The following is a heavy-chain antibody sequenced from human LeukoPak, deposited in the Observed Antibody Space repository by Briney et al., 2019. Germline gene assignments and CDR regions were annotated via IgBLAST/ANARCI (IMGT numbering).Heavy chain of an antibody. J-gene: IGHJ4*02. CDR2: ISGSGGSI. V-gene: IGHV3-23*01. D-gene: IGHD3-22*01. CDR3: AKDLYYYDSSGPQG. CDR1: GFTFSSYA. Sequence: GGSLRLSCAASGFTFSSYAMSWVRQAPGKGLEWVSAISGSGGSIYYADSVKGRFTISRDNSKNTLYLQMNSLRAEDTAVYYCAKDLYYYDSSGPQGWGQGTLVTVSS.